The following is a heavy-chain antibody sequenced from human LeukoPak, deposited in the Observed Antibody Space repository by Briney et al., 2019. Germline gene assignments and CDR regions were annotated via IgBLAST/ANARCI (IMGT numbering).Heavy chain of an antibody. J-gene: IGHJ6*02. CDR2: IKPDGSEK. Sequence: PGGPLRLSCEASGFTFSTYWLSWVRQAPGKGVEWVANIKPDGSEKEYVDSRKGRFTISRDNAKNSLHLQVNRLRAEDTAVYYCARFGVPYGVDVWGQGTTVTVSS. CDR3: ARFGVPYGVDV. D-gene: IGHD3-16*01. V-gene: IGHV3-7*04. CDR1: GFTFSTYW.